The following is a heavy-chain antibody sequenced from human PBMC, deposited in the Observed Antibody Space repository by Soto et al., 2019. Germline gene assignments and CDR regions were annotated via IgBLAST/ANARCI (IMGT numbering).Heavy chain of an antibody. CDR3: SHKGTDRRSLSWDY. V-gene: IGHV2-5*02. CDR1: GFSLSTRGVG. Sequence: QITLKESGPTLVKPTQTLTLTCTFSGFSLSTRGVGVGWFRQPPGKALEWLALIYWEDDKRYSPSLESRLTITKDTAKNQVVLTMTNMDPVDTATYYCSHKGTDRRSLSWDYWGQGTLVTVSS. CDR2: IYWEDDK. J-gene: IGHJ4*02. D-gene: IGHD2-15*01.